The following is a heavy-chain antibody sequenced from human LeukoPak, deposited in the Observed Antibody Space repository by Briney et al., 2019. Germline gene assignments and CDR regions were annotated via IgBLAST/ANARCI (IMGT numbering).Heavy chain of an antibody. CDR2: IYYSGST. Sequence: TPSETLSLTCTVSGGSISSSSYYWGWIRQPPGKGLEWIGSIYYSGSTYYNPSLKSRVTISVDTSKNQFSLKLSSVTAADTAVYYCARVTYYDIYWGQGTLVTVSS. D-gene: IGHD3-9*01. CDR3: ARVTYYDIY. CDR1: GGSISSSSYY. V-gene: IGHV4-39*07. J-gene: IGHJ4*02.